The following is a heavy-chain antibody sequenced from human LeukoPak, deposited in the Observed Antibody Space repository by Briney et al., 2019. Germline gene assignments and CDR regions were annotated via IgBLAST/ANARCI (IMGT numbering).Heavy chain of an antibody. CDR1: GGTFSSYA. Sequence: SVKVSCKASGGTFSSYAISWVRQAPGQGLEWMGRIIPILGIANYAQKFQGRVTITADKSTSTAYMELSSLRSEDTAVYYCAKIQLWQRQFDYWGQGTLVTVSS. J-gene: IGHJ4*02. CDR2: IIPILGIA. CDR3: AKIQLWQRQFDY. D-gene: IGHD5-18*01. V-gene: IGHV1-69*04.